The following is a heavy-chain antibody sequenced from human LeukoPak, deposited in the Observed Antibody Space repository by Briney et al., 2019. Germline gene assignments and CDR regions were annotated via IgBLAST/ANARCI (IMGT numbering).Heavy chain of an antibody. J-gene: IGHJ4*02. CDR3: AKDLMNYDILTGYDY. CDR2: ISGSGGST. D-gene: IGHD3-9*01. CDR1: GFTVSINS. V-gene: IGHV3-23*01. Sequence: GGSLRLSCTVSGFTVSINSMSWVRQAPGKGLEWVSAISGSGGSTYYADSVKGRFTISRDNSKNTLYLQMNSLRAEDTAVYYCAKDLMNYDILTGYDYWGQGTLVTVSS.